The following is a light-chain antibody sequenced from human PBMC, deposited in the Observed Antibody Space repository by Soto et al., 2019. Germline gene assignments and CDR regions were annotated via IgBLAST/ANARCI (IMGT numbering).Light chain of an antibody. V-gene: IGKV3-15*01. CDR1: QSVSSN. CDR3: QQYNNWPLP. J-gene: IGKJ5*01. Sequence: EIVMTQSPATLSVSPGERATLSCRASQSVSSNLAWYQQKPGQAPRLLIYGASTRATGIPARFSGSGSGTEFTLTISSLQSEDFAVYYCQQYNNWPLPFDQGTRLEIK. CDR2: GAS.